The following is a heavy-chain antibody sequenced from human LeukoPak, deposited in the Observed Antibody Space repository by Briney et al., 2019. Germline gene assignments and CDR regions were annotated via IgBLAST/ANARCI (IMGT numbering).Heavy chain of an antibody. V-gene: IGHV1-18*01. CDR2: ISAYNGNT. D-gene: IGHD6-6*01. Sequence: ASVKVSCKASGYTFTSYGISWVRQAPGQGLEWMGWISAYNGNTNYAQKLQGRVTMTTDTSTSTAYMELRSLRSDDTAVYYCARSAEARPSSAFDIWGQGTMVTVSS. J-gene: IGHJ3*02. CDR1: GYTFTSYG. CDR3: ARSAEARPSSAFDI.